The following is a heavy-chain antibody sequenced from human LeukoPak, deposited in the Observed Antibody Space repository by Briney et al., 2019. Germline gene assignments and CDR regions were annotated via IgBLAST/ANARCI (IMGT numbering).Heavy chain of an antibody. J-gene: IGHJ5*02. CDR2: MNPNSGNT. CDR1: GYTFTSYD. CDR3: ARVPGGSYFNWFDP. Sequence: EASVKVSCKASGYTFTSYDINWVRQATGQGLEWMGWMNPNSGNTGYAQKFQGRVTMTRNTSISTAYMKLSSLRSEDTAVYYCARVPGGSYFNWFDPWGQGTLVTVSS. D-gene: IGHD1-26*01. V-gene: IGHV1-8*01.